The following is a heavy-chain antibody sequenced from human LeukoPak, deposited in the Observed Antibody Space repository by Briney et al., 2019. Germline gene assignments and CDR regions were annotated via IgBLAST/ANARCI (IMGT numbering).Heavy chain of an antibody. CDR2: ISAYSAYNGNT. J-gene: IGHJ4*02. CDR3: ARPCVPYIVGATCLGY. V-gene: IGHV1-18*01. D-gene: IGHD1-26*01. CDR1: GYTFTSYG. Sequence: ASVKVSCKASGYTFTSYGISWVRQAPGQGLEWMGWISAYSAYNGNTNYAQKLQGRVTMTTDTSTSTAYMELRSLRSDDTAVYYCARPCVPYIVGATCLGYWGQGTLVTVSS.